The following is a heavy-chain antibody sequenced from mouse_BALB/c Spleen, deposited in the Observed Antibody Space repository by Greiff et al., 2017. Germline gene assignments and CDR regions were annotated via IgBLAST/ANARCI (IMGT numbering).Heavy chain of an antibody. D-gene: IGHD2-3*01. CDR1: GFSLTSYG. CDR3: ARNSIYDGSAWFAY. J-gene: IGHJ3*01. Sequence: QVQLKQSGPGLVQPSQSLSITCTVSGFSLTSYGVHWVRQSPGKGLEWLGVIWSGGSTDYNAAFISRLSISKDNSKSQVFFKMNSLQANDTAIYYCARNSIYDGSAWFAYWGQGTLVTVSA. V-gene: IGHV2-2*02. CDR2: IWSGGST.